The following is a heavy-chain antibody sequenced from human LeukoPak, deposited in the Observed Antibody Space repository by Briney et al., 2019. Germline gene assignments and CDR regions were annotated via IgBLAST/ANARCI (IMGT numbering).Heavy chain of an antibody. V-gene: IGHV4-34*01. Sequence: PSETLSLTCAVYGGSFSGYYWSWIRQPPGKGLKWIGEINHGGGTNYSPSLKNRLTISVVTSKNQVSLNLSSVTAADTAVYYCARGLSIDGSRYNWFDPWGQGTLVAVSS. CDR2: INHGGGT. J-gene: IGHJ5*02. D-gene: IGHD3-10*01. CDR1: GGSFSGYY. CDR3: ARGLSIDGSRYNWFDP.